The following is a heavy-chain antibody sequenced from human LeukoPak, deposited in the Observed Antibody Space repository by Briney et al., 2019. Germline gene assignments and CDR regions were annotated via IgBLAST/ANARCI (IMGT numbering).Heavy chain of an antibody. Sequence: RAGGSLRLSCAASGFTFDDYGMSWVRQAPGKGLEWVSGINWNGGSTGYADSVKGRFTISRDNAKNSLYLQMNSLRAEDTALYHCASGEAMVGALLNWGQGTLVTVSS. CDR2: INWNGGST. D-gene: IGHD1-26*01. V-gene: IGHV3-20*01. J-gene: IGHJ4*02. CDR3: ASGEAMVGALLN. CDR1: GFTFDDYG.